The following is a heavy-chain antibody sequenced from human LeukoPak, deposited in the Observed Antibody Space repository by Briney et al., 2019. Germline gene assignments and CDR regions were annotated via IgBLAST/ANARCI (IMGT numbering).Heavy chain of an antibody. Sequence: QSGGSLRLSCAASGFTFSSYGMHWVRQAPGKGLEWVAFIRYDGSNKYYADSVKGRFTISRDNSKNTLYLQLNSLRAEDTAVYYCARGGFCSGGSCPVDYYYYMDVWGKGTTVTVSS. D-gene: IGHD2-15*01. V-gene: IGHV3-30*02. CDR3: ARGGFCSGGSCPVDYYYYMDV. J-gene: IGHJ6*03. CDR2: IRYDGSNK. CDR1: GFTFSSYG.